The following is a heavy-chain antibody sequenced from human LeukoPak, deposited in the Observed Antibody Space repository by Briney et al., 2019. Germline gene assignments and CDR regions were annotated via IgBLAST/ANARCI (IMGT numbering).Heavy chain of an antibody. CDR1: GYTLTELS. D-gene: IGHD3-9*01. CDR2: FDPGDGET. J-gene: IGHJ4*02. V-gene: IGHV1-24*01. CDR3: ATRGPVLRYFDWPHIPPYYFDY. Sequence: ASVKVSCKVSGYTLTELSMHWVRQAPGKGLEWMGGFDPGDGETVYAQKFQGRVTMTEDTSTDKAYLELSSLRSEDTAVSYCATRGPVLRYFDWPHIPPYYFDYWGQGTLVTVSS.